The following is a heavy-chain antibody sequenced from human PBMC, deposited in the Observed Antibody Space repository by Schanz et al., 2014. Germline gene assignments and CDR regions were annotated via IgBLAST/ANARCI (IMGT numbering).Heavy chain of an antibody. J-gene: IGHJ6*02. CDR2: ISYSGST. V-gene: IGHV4-39*01. D-gene: IGHD2-15*01. CDR1: GGSISGSSYH. Sequence: QLQLQESGPGLVKPSETLSLTCTVSGGSISGSSYHWGWTRQPPGKGPEWIGTISYSGSTYYNPPPKSRVTIPVDPPKTHFPRKLGSVTAADTAIYYCARQERGIWGHNGMDVWGQGTTVTVSS. CDR3: ARQERGIWGHNGMDV.